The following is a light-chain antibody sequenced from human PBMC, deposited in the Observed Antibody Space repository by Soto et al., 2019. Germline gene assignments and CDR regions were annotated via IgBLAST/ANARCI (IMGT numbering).Light chain of an antibody. Sequence: NFMLTQPHSVSGSPGKTVTISCTRSSGSIASRYVQWYQQRPGSAPTTVIYQDIRRPSGVPDRFSGSIDTSSNSASLHISGLKTEDEADYYCQSYDTSNHVVFGGGTKLTVL. CDR2: QDI. V-gene: IGLV6-57*04. J-gene: IGLJ2*01. CDR1: SGSIASRY. CDR3: QSYDTSNHVV.